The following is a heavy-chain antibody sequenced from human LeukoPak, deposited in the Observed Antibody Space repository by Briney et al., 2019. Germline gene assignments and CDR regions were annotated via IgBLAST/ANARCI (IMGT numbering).Heavy chain of an antibody. CDR1: GYTFIDYY. Sequence: GASVKVSCKASGYTFIDYYMHWVRQAPGQGHEWMGWIDPTGGGTSYAQKFQDRVAMIRDTSISTAHMELTRLTSDDTAVYYCARAYSSGWYGSTDYWGQGTLVTVSS. CDR2: IDPTGGGT. V-gene: IGHV1-2*02. D-gene: IGHD6-19*01. J-gene: IGHJ4*02. CDR3: ARAYSSGWYGSTDY.